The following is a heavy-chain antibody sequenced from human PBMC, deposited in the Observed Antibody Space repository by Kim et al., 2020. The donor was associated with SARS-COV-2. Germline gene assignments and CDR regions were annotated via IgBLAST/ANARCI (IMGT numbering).Heavy chain of an antibody. D-gene: IGHD2-15*01. CDR1: GFTFSSYE. CDR3: ARDDGYCSGGNCYSLFAFDI. V-gene: IGHV3-48*03. J-gene: IGHJ3*02. Sequence: GGSLRLSCAASGFTFSSYEMNWVRQAPGKGLEWVSYISSSGSTIYYADSVRGRFTISRDNAQNSLFLQMNSLGAEDTAIYYCARDDGYCSGGNCYSLFAFDIWGQGTMVTVSS. CDR2: ISSSGSTI.